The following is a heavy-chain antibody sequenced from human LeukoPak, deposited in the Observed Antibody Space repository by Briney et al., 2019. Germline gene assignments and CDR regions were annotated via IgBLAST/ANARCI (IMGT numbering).Heavy chain of an antibody. V-gene: IGHV3-7*01. D-gene: IGHD3-3*01. CDR2: IKQDGSEK. J-gene: IGHJ4*02. CDR1: GFTFSSYW. CDR3: ARETYDFWSGYADY. Sequence: GGSLRLSCAASGFTFSSYWMSWVRQAPGKGLEWVANIKQDGSEKYYVDSVKGRFTISSDNAKNSLCLQMNSLRAEDTAVFYCARETYDFWSGYADYWGQGTLVTVSS.